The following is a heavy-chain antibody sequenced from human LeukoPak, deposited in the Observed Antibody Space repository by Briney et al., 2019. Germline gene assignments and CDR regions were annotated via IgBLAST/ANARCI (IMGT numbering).Heavy chain of an antibody. V-gene: IGHV4-4*07. D-gene: IGHD2-21*01. J-gene: IGHJ4*02. CDR3: ARDPNSAL. CDR1: GGSISSSY. Sequence: PSATLSLTCTVSGGSISSSYWSWIQQPAGKGLEWIGRVYTSGSTNYNYNPSLKSRLTMSVDTSKNQFSLKLSSVTAADTAVYYCARDPNSALWGQGTLVTVSS. CDR2: VYTSGST.